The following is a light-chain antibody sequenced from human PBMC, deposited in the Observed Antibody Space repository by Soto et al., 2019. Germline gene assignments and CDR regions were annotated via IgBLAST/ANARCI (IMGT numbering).Light chain of an antibody. CDR1: QSVRSNY. CDR2: CAS. CDR3: HQYGNSPGT. Sequence: EIVLTQSPGTLSLSPGERATLSCRASQSVRSNYLAWYQQKPGQAPSLLIYCASTRATGIPDRFSGSGSGTDFTLTITRLEPEDFAVYYCHQYGNSPGTFGQGTKLEIK. V-gene: IGKV3-20*01. J-gene: IGKJ2*01.